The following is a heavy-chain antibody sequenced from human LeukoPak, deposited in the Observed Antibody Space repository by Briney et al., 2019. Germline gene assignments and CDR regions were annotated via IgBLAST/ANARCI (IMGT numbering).Heavy chain of an antibody. CDR1: GGSISSSSYY. CDR3: ARYYYGSGSYFPDY. J-gene: IGHJ4*02. V-gene: IGHV4-30-4*08. D-gene: IGHD3-10*01. Sequence: PSETLSLTCTVSGGSISSSSYYWGWIRQPPGKGLEWIGYIYYSGSTYYNPSLKSRLTISVDTSKNQFSLKLSSVTAADTAVYYCARYYYGSGSYFPDYWGQGTLVTVSS. CDR2: IYYSGST.